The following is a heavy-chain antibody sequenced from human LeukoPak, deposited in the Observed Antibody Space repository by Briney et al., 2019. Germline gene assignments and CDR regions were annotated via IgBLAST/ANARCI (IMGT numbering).Heavy chain of an antibody. V-gene: IGHV5-51*01. CDR2: IYPGDSDT. J-gene: IGHJ3*02. D-gene: IGHD6-13*01. CDR3: ARQKNSSSWPRGDAFDI. CDR1: GYSFTSYW. Sequence: GESLKISCKGSGYSFTSYWIGWVRQMPGKGLEWMGIIYPGDSDTRYSPSFQGQVTISADKSISTAYLQWSSLKASDTAMYYCARQKNSSSWPRGDAFDIWGQGTMVTVSS.